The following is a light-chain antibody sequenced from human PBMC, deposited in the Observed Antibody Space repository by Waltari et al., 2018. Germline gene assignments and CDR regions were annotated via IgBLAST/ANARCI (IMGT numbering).Light chain of an antibody. V-gene: IGKV1-39*01. J-gene: IGKJ2*03. CDR1: QDISNY. CDR3: QHSFETPYS. CDR2: AAS. Sequence: DIQMTQSPSSLSASVGDRVTITCQASQDISNYLNWYQQKPGEVPRLLIYAASTLQSGVPPRFSGSRSGTDFTFTISSLQPEDCAVYYCQHSFETPYSFGQGTKVEIK.